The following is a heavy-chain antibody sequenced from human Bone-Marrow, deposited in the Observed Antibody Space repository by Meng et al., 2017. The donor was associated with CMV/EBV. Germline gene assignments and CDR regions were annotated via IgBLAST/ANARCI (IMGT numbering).Heavy chain of an antibody. J-gene: IGHJ4*02. D-gene: IGHD2-15*01. CDR3: AVRFCSGGSCAVGALGAFDY. CDR2: IYSGGST. CDR1: GFTVSSNY. Sequence: GESLKISCAASGFTVSSNYMSWVRQAPGKGLEWVSVIYSGGSTYYADSVKGRFTISRDNSKNTLYLQMNSLRAEDTAVYYCAVRFCSGGSCAVGALGAFDYWGQGTLVPVSS. V-gene: IGHV3-53*01.